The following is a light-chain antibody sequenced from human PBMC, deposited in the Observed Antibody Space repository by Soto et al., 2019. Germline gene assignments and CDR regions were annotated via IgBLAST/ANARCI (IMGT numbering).Light chain of an antibody. CDR3: QQYASAWT. V-gene: IGKV1-5*03. Sequence: DIPMTQSPSTVSASVGDRITITCRASQNIQRWLAWYQQKPGKAPKLLIYKASSLERGVPSRFSAGGSGIEFTLNISSVQPEDFATYHCQQYASAWTFGQGTKVEIK. CDR1: QNIQRW. J-gene: IGKJ1*01. CDR2: KAS.